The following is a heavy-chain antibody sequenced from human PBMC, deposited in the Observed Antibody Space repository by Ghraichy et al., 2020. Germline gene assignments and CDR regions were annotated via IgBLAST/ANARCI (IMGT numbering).Heavy chain of an antibody. CDR1: GFTFSSYG. CDR3: AKNGGGQLWIDY. D-gene: IGHD5-18*01. V-gene: IGHV3-30*18. Sequence: GGYLRLSCAASGFTFSSYGMHWVRQAPGKGLEWVAVISYDGSNKYYADSVKGRFTISRDNSKNTLYLQMNSLRAEDTAVYYCAKNGGGQLWIDYWGQGTLVTVSS. CDR2: ISYDGSNK. J-gene: IGHJ4*02.